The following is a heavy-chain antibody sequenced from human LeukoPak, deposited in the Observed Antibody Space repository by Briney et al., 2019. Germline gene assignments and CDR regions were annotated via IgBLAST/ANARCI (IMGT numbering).Heavy chain of an antibody. D-gene: IGHD4-17*01. V-gene: IGHV3-53*01. CDR2: IYSGGST. Sequence: GGSLRLSCAASGFTVSGNYMNWVRQAPGKGLEWVSVIYSGGSTYYADSVKGRFTISRDNSKNTLYLQMNSLRAEDTAVYYCAREAVTRNYFDYWGQGTLVTVSS. J-gene: IGHJ4*02. CDR3: AREAVTRNYFDY. CDR1: GFTVSGNY.